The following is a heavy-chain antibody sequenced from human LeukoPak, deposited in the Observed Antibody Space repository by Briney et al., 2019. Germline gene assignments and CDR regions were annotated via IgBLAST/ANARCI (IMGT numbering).Heavy chain of an antibody. Sequence: GGSLRLSCAASGFTFSGSAMHWVRQASGKGLEWVGRSRSKANSYATAYAASVKGRFTISRDDSKNTAYLQMNSLKTEDTAVYYCRSTVTTNSYYYGMDVWGQGTTVTVSS. V-gene: IGHV3-73*01. CDR1: GFTFSGSA. CDR3: RSTVTTNSYYYGMDV. D-gene: IGHD4-17*01. CDR2: SRSKANSYAT. J-gene: IGHJ6*02.